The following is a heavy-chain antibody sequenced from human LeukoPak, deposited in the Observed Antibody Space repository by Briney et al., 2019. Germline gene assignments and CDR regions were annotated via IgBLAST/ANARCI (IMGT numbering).Heavy chain of an antibody. D-gene: IGHD2-15*01. CDR2: IYYSGST. V-gene: IGHV4-38-2*01. J-gene: IGHJ4*02. CDR1: GFTFSSYG. CDR3: ARRGYCSGGSCYVDYFDY. Sequence: GTLRLSCAASGFTFSSYGMSWVRQPPGKGLEWIGSIYYSGSTYYNPSLKSRVTISVDTSKNQFSLKLSSVTAADTAVSYCARRGYCSGGSCYVDYFDYWGQGTLVTVSS.